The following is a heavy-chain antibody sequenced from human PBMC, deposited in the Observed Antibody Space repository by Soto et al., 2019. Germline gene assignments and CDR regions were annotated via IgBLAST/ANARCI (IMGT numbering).Heavy chain of an antibody. CDR2: ISAYNGNT. Sequence: ASVKVSCKASGYTFTSYGISWVRQAPVQGLEWMGWISAYNGNTNYAQKLQGRVTMTTDTSTSTAYMELRSLRSDDTAVYYCARPASIAVADTYYFDYWGQGTLVTVSS. J-gene: IGHJ4*02. V-gene: IGHV1-18*01. D-gene: IGHD6-19*01. CDR1: GYTFTSYG. CDR3: ARPASIAVADTYYFDY.